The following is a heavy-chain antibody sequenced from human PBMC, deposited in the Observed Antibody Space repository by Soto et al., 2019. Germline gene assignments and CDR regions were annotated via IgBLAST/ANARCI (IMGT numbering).Heavy chain of an antibody. CDR1: GFTFSSYE. D-gene: IGHD2-15*01. CDR2: ISSSGSTI. Sequence: PGGSLRLSCAASGFTFSSYEMNWVRQAPGKGLEWVSYISSSGSTIYYADSVKGRFTISRDNAKNSLYLQMNSLRAEDTAVYYCARSRGYCSGGSCYLYYFDYWGQGTLVTVSS. CDR3: ARSRGYCSGGSCYLYYFDY. V-gene: IGHV3-48*03. J-gene: IGHJ4*02.